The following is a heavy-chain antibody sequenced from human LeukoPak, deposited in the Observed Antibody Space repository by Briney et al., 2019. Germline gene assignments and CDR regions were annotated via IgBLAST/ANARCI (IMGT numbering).Heavy chain of an antibody. CDR3: ARARGRSLITTIDY. V-gene: IGHV1-18*01. Sequence: ASVKVSCKASGYTFTSYGISWVRQAPGQGLEWMGWISAYNGNTNYAQKIQGRVTMTTDTSTSTAYMELRSLRSDDTAVYYCARARGRSLITTIDYWGQGTLVTVSS. D-gene: IGHD3-22*01. CDR2: ISAYNGNT. CDR1: GYTFTSYG. J-gene: IGHJ4*02.